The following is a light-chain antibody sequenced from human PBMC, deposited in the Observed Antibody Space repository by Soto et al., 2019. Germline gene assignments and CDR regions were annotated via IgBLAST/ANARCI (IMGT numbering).Light chain of an antibody. Sequence: DIQMTQSPSTLSASVGDRVTITCRASQSISSWLAWYQQKPGKAPKLLIYKASTLQSGVPSRFSGSGSGTLFTLAISSLQPDDSATYYCQQYNDNWTFGQGTKVEIK. J-gene: IGKJ1*01. CDR1: QSISSW. CDR3: QQYNDNWT. CDR2: KAS. V-gene: IGKV1-5*03.